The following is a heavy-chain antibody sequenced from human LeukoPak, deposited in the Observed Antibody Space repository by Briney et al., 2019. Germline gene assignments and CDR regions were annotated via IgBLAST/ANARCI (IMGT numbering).Heavy chain of an antibody. CDR2: IFYSGST. V-gene: IGHV4-39*07. CDR1: SGSISTSNYY. D-gene: IGHD5-18*01. J-gene: IGHJ6*03. Sequence: SETLSLTCTVSSGSISTSNYYWGRVRQPPGKALEWIGNIFYSGSTYYSPSLKSRVTISVDTSKNQFSLKLSSVTAADTAVYYCARTEESGYSYRYFGYYYYMDVWGKGTTVTVSS. CDR3: ARTEESGYSYRYFGYYYYMDV.